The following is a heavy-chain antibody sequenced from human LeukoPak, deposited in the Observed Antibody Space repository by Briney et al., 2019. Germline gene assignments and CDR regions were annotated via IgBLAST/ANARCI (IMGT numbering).Heavy chain of an antibody. Sequence: KFQGRVTITRDTSASTAYMELSSLRSEDTAVYYCARGGSLDYWGQGTLATVSS. V-gene: IGHV1-3*01. CDR3: ARGGSLDY. D-gene: IGHD2-15*01. J-gene: IGHJ4*02.